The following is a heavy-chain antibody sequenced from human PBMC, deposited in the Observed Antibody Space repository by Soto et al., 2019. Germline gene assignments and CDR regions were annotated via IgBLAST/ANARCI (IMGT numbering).Heavy chain of an antibody. Sequence: QVQLQESGPGLVKPSQTLSLTCTVSGGSISSGDYYWSWIRQPPGKGLEWIGYIYFSGSTYYNPSLKTRVTISVDTSKNQFSLKLSSVTAADTAVYYCARVGGPRGVSRRVSSSTIDYWGQGTLVTVSS. CDR2: IYFSGST. J-gene: IGHJ4*02. D-gene: IGHD6-6*01. CDR1: GGSISSGDYY. CDR3: ARVGGPRGVSRRVSSSTIDY. V-gene: IGHV4-30-4*01.